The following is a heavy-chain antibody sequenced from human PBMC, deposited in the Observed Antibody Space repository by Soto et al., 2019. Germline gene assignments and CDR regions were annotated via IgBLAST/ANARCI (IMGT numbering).Heavy chain of an antibody. Sequence: GGSLRLSCAASGFTFSSYWMSWVRQAPGKGLEWVANIKQDGSEKYYVDSVKGRFTISRDNAKNSLYLQMNSLRAEDTAVYYCARDPRYNSGWYPDAFDIWGQGTMVTVSS. V-gene: IGHV3-7*01. D-gene: IGHD6-19*01. CDR2: IKQDGSEK. CDR1: GFTFSSYW. CDR3: ARDPRYNSGWYPDAFDI. J-gene: IGHJ3*02.